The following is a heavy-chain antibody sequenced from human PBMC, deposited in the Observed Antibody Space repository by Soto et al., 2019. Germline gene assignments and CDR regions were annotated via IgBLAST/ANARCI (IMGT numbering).Heavy chain of an antibody. CDR1: GGSFSGYY. CDR2: INHSGST. V-gene: IGHV4-34*01. CDR3: ARGFYGSGSGRMGYYYYYYMDV. J-gene: IGHJ6*03. Sequence: SETLSLTCAVYGGSFSGYYWSWIRQPPGKGLEWIGEINHSGSTNYNPSLKSRVTISVDTSKNQFSLKLSSVTAADTAVYYCARGFYGSGSGRMGYYYYYYMDVWGKGTTVTVSS. D-gene: IGHD3-10*01.